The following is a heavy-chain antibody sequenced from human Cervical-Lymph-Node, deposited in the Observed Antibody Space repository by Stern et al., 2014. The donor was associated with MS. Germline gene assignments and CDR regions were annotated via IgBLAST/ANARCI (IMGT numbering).Heavy chain of an antibody. Sequence: EVQLVESGAEVKKPGESLKISCKGSGYTFGNYYIAWVRQMPGKGLEWMGISYPGDPDAEYSPSFQGRVIISADKSLNTAHLQWSSLKASDTAMYYCARQAYDYGGNSFDYWGQGTLVTVSS. CDR2: SYPGDPDA. CDR3: ARQAYDYGGNSFDY. CDR1: GYTFGNYY. J-gene: IGHJ4*02. V-gene: IGHV5-51*01. D-gene: IGHD4-23*01.